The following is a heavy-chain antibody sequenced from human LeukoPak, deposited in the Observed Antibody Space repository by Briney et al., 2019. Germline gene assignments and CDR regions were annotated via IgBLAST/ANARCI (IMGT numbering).Heavy chain of an antibody. J-gene: IGHJ4*02. CDR1: GFTFSRYR. Sequence: GGSLRLSCAASGFTFSRYRMNWVRQAPGKGLEWVSAISGSGGSTYYADSVKGRFTISRDNSKNTLYLQMNSLIAEDTAVYYCAKSGYNRFDYWGQGTRVTVSS. CDR3: AKSGYNRFDY. V-gene: IGHV3-23*01. CDR2: ISGSGGST. D-gene: IGHD5-24*01.